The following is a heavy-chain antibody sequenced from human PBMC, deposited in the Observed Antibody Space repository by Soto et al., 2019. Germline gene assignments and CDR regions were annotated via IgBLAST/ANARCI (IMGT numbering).Heavy chain of an antibody. J-gene: IGHJ6*02. D-gene: IGHD3-10*01. V-gene: IGHV4-59*08. CDR1: GGSISSYY. CDR2: VNDSWGS. Sequence: QVPLQESGPGLVKPSETLSLSCTVSGGSISSYYWSWIWQTPEKGLEWMGYVNDSWGSNYNPTLKSRVAISLDTSKSQFSLKLTSVTATDTGVYYCVRQGFGALHGPVDVWGQGPTVPVSS. CDR3: VRQGFGALHGPVDV.